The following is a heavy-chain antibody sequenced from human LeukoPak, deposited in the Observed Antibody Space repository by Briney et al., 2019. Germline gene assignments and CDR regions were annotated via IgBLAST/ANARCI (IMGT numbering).Heavy chain of an antibody. Sequence: PGGSLRLSCAASGFTVSSNYMSRVRQAPGKGLEWVSVIYSGGSTYYADSVKGRFTISRDNSKNTLYLQMNSLRAEDTAVYYCARVSYYYDSSGYSNNFDYWGQGTLVTVSS. V-gene: IGHV3-66*01. D-gene: IGHD3-22*01. CDR3: ARVSYYYDSSGYSNNFDY. J-gene: IGHJ4*02. CDR2: IYSGGST. CDR1: GFTVSSNY.